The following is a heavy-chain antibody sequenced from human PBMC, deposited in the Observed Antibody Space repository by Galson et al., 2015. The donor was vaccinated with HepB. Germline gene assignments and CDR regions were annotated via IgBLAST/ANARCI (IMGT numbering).Heavy chain of an antibody. D-gene: IGHD2-21*02. Sequence: SLRLSCAASGFTFSDYAMSWVRQAPGKGLEWVGFIRSKAYGGTTEYAASVKGRFTISRDDSKNIAYLQMNSLKIEDTAVYYCSREGVVTTRVDSWGQGTLVTVSS. V-gene: IGHV3-49*04. CDR3: SREGVVTTRVDS. CDR1: GFTFSDYA. CDR2: IRSKAYGGTT. J-gene: IGHJ4*02.